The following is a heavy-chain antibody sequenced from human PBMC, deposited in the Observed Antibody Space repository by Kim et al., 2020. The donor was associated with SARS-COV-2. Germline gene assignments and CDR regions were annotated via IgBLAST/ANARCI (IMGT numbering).Heavy chain of an antibody. D-gene: IGHD6-19*01. V-gene: IGHV6-1*01. J-gene: IGHJ2*01. Sequence: AVSVKSRITINPDTSKSQFALQLNSVTPEDTAVYYCAREAVAGPYWYFDLWGRGTLVTVSS. CDR3: AREAVAGPYWYFDL.